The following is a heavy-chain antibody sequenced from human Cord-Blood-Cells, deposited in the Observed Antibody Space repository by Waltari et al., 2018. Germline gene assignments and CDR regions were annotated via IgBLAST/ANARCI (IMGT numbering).Heavy chain of an antibody. CDR3: ASTPQKWELLGYYYGMDV. Sequence: QVQLVQSGAEVKKPGASVKVSCKASGYTFTSYAMHWVRQAPGQRLEWMGWINAGNGNTKYSQKFQGRITITRDTSASTAYMELSSLRSEDTAVYYCASTPQKWELLGYYYGMDVWGQGTTVTVSS. V-gene: IGHV1-3*01. CDR2: INAGNGNT. J-gene: IGHJ6*02. CDR1: GYTFTSYA. D-gene: IGHD1-26*01.